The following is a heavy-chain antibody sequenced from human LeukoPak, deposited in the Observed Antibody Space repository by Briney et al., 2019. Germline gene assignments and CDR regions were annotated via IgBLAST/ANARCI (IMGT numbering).Heavy chain of an antibody. V-gene: IGHV3-30*04. Sequence: PGTSLRLSCAGSGFTFSGFAMHWVRQAPGKGLEWVAATSYHGRDKYSADAVSGRFTISRDNSKNTLHLEMNSLRTDDTAVYYCTKERGGGGRRINLMVGGYGPWGQGTQVTVSS. CDR1: GFTFSGFA. CDR2: TSYHGRDK. D-gene: IGHD3-22*01. J-gene: IGHJ5*02. CDR3: TKERGGGGRRINLMVGGYGP.